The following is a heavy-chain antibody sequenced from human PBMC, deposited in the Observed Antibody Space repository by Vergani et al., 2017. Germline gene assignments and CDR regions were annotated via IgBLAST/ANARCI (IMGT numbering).Heavy chain of an antibody. D-gene: IGHD6-6*01. J-gene: IGHJ6*02. CDR1: GFTFSSYA. CDR2: ISSSGSTI. CDR3: ARDLGTGYYYYYGMDV. V-gene: IGHV3-48*04. Sequence: VQLVESGGGVVQPGRSLRLSCAASGFTFSSYAMHWIRQAPGKGLEWVSYISSSGSTIYYADSVKGRFTISRDNAKNSLYLQMNSLRAEDTAVYYCARDLGTGYYYYYGMDVWGQGTTVTVSS.